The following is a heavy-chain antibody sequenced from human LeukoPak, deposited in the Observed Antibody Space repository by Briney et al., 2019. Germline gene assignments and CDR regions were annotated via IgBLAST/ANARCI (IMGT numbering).Heavy chain of an antibody. J-gene: IGHJ4*02. CDR3: ARSGYYGSGTVDY. D-gene: IGHD3-10*01. Sequence: PPETLSLTCTVSGGSISTSSYYWSWIRQPAGKGLEWIGRIYTSGSTNYNPSLKSRVTISVDTSKNQFSLKLSSVTAADTAVYYCARSGYYGSGTVDYWGQGTLVTVSS. CDR1: GGSISTSSYY. V-gene: IGHV4-61*02. CDR2: IYTSGST.